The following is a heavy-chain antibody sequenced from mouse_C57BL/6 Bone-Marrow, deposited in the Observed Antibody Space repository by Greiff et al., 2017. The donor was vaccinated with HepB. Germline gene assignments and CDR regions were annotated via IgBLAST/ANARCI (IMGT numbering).Heavy chain of an antibody. J-gene: IGHJ2*01. Sequence: QVQLQQSGAELARPGASVKLSCKASGYTFTSYGISWVKQRTGQGLEWIGEIYPRSGNTYYNEKFKGKATLTADKSSSTAYMELRSLTSEDSAVYFCARSGTTVPPHYFDYWGQGTTLTVSS. D-gene: IGHD1-1*01. CDR1: GYTFTSYG. V-gene: IGHV1-81*01. CDR2: IYPRSGNT. CDR3: ARSGTTVPPHYFDY.